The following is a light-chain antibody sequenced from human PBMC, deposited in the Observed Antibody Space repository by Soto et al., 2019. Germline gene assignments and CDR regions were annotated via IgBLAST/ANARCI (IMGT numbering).Light chain of an antibody. Sequence: IQMTQYQSSLSASVGDRVTITRRASQDIAIYLAWYQQKPGEAPKLLIYAASTLYGGVPSRLSGSGSGTDFALTITSLQAEDFATYYCQQLRMYPSTFGGGTKVDIK. CDR1: QDIAIY. CDR3: QQLRMYPST. CDR2: AAS. J-gene: IGKJ4*01. V-gene: IGKV1-9*01.